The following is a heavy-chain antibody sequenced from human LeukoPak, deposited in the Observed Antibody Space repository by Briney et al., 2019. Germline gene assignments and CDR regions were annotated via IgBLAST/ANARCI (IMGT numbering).Heavy chain of an antibody. CDR1: GYTFTSCG. D-gene: IGHD2-2*03. CDR2: ISAYNGNT. CDR3: ARDTANGYCSSTRCYYYMDV. Sequence: ASVKVSCKASGYTFTSCGISWVRQAPGQGLEWMGWISAYNGNTNYAQKLQGRVTMTTDTSTSTAYMELRSLRSDDTAVYYCARDTANGYCSSTRCYYYMDVWGKGTTVTVSS. J-gene: IGHJ6*03. V-gene: IGHV1-18*01.